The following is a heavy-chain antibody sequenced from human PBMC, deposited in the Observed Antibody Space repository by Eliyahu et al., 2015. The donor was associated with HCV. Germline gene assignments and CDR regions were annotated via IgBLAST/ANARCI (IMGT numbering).Heavy chain of an antibody. CDR1: GGTFSSXA. D-gene: IGHD2-15*01. CDR3: ARGVGYCSGGSCLNYYYYYGMDV. Sequence: QVQLVQSGAEVKKPGSSVKVSCKASGGTFSSXAIXXVXXAPGQGLEWMGGIIPIFGTANYAQKFQGRVTITADESTSTAYMELSSLRSEDTAVYYCARGVGYCSGGSCLNYYYYYGMDVWGQGTTVTVSS. J-gene: IGHJ6*02. V-gene: IGHV1-69*01. CDR2: IIPIFGTA.